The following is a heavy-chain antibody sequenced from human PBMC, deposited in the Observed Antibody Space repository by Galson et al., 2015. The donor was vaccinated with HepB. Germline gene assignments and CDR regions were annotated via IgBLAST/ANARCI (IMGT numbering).Heavy chain of an antibody. CDR1: GYTFTSYA. J-gene: IGHJ4*02. V-gene: IGHV1-3*01. Sequence: SVKVSCKASGYTFTSYAMHWVRQAPGQRLEWMGWINAGNGNTKYSQKFQGRVTITRDTSASTAYMELSSLRSEDTAVYYCARARIHSSGWYRDYFDYWGQGTLVTVSS. CDR3: ARARIHSSGWYRDYFDY. D-gene: IGHD6-19*01. CDR2: INAGNGNT.